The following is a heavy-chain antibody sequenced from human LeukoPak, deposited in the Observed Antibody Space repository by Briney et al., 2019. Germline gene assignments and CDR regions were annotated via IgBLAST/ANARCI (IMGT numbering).Heavy chain of an antibody. CDR1: GYILTNYA. Sequence: ASVSVSCTPSGYILTNYAITWVRQAPGQGLEWMGWISAYNGNTDYAQKFQGRVTMTTDTSTRTAYMDLRSLRSDDTAVYYCARGRLGVSGYKDYFDYWGQGTLVTVSS. D-gene: IGHD1-14*01. J-gene: IGHJ4*02. V-gene: IGHV1-18*01. CDR2: ISAYNGNT. CDR3: ARGRLGVSGYKDYFDY.